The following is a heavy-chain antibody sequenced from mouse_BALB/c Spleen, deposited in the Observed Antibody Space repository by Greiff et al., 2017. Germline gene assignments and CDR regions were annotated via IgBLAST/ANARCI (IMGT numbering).Heavy chain of an antibody. CDR2: IYPGGGYT. V-gene: IGHV1-63*02. D-gene: IGHD3-3*01. CDR3: ARYWDKALDD. CDR1: GYTFTNYW. J-gene: IGHJ4*01. Sequence: QVQLQQSGAELVRPGTSVKMSCTAAGYTFTNYWIGWVKQRPGHGLEWIGAIYPGGGYTNYNEKFKGKATLTADTTSNTAYMQLSSLKSEESAIYYCARYWDKALDDWGAGTSVTVSS.